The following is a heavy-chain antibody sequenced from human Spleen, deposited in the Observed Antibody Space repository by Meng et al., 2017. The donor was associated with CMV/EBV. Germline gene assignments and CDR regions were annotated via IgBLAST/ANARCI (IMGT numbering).Heavy chain of an antibody. Sequence: ASVKVSCKASGYTFTGYYIHWVRQAPGQGPEWMGWISPNSGGTHYAQRFQGRVTLTRDTSIRTTYMELSRLRSDDTAVYYCARDWPRDGVTNQIRYYYYGMDVWGQGTTVTVSS. D-gene: IGHD2-21*02. J-gene: IGHJ6*02. V-gene: IGHV1-2*02. CDR2: ISPNSGGT. CDR3: ARDWPRDGVTNQIRYYYYGMDV. CDR1: GYTFTGYY.